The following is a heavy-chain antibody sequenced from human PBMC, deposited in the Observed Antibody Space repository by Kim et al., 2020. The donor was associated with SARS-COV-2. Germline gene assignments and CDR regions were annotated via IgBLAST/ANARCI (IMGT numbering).Heavy chain of an antibody. Sequence: SYIYYADSVKGRFTISRDNAKNSLYLQMNSLRAEDTAVYYCARGSDWFDPWGQGTLVTVSS. CDR3: ARGSDWFDP. D-gene: IGHD3-3*01. CDR2: SYI. J-gene: IGHJ5*02. V-gene: IGHV3-21*01.